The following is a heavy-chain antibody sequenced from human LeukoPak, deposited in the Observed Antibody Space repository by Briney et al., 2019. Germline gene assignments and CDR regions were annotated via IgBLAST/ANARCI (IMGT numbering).Heavy chain of an antibody. V-gene: IGHV6-1*01. CDR1: GDTVSSTSGA. CDR3: ARGRIDSFDS. CDR2: TYYRSKWFN. J-gene: IGHJ5*01. D-gene: IGHD3-16*02. Sequence: SQTLSLTCAISGDTVSSTSGAWNWIRQSPSRGLEWLGRTYYRSKWFNDYAVSVKSRVTFNPDTSKNQVSLQLNSVIPEDTAVYYCARGRIDSFDSWGQGTLVTVSS.